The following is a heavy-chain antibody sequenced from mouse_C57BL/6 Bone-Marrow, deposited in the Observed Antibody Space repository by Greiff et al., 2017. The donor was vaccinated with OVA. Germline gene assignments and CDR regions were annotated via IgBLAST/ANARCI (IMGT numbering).Heavy chain of an antibody. CDR1: GYSFTGYY. J-gene: IGHJ4*01. D-gene: IGHD2-1*01. CDR3: ARWNGNYGDFYAMDY. V-gene: IGHV1-42*01. CDR2: INPSTGGT. Sequence: VQLQQSGPELVKPGASVKISCKASGYSFTGYYMNWVKQSPEQSLEWIGEINPSTGGTTYNQKFKAKATLTVDKSSSTAYMQLKSLTSEDSAVYYCARWNGNYGDFYAMDYWGQGTSVTVSS.